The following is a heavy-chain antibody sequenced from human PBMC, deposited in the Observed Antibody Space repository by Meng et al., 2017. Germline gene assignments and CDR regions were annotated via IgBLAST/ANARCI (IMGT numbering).Heavy chain of an antibody. CDR1: VGTFSSYA. J-gene: IGHJ4*02. Sequence: VDSGCDGKEPGSSVNVSSKGSVGTFSSYAISWVRQAPGQGLEWMGGIIPIFGTANYAQKFQGRVTITADKSTSTAYMELSSLRSEDTAVYYCASGPLEGMATIRGLDYWGQGTLVTVSS. D-gene: IGHD5-24*01. CDR3: ASGPLEGMATIRGLDY. V-gene: IGHV1-69*06. CDR2: IIPIFGTA.